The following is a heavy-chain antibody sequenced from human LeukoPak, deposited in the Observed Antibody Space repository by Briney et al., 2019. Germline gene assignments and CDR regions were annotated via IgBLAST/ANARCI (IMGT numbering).Heavy chain of an antibody. D-gene: IGHD3-10*01. J-gene: IGHJ6*03. CDR1: GGSISSYY. V-gene: IGHV4-59*01. Sequence: SETLSLTCTVSGGSISSYYWSWIRQPPGKGLESIGYIYYSGSTNYNPSLKSRVTISVDTSKNQFSLKLSSVTAADTAVYYCARSITMVRGVMYYYYYMDVWGKGTTVTVSS. CDR2: IYYSGST. CDR3: ARSITMVRGVMYYYYYMDV.